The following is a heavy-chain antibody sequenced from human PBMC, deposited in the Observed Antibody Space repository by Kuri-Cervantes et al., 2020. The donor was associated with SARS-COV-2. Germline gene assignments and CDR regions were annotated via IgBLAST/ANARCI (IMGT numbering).Heavy chain of an antibody. Sequence: SQTLSLTCAVYGGSFSGYYWSWIRQSPGKGLEWIGEINHSGSTNYNPSLKSRVIVSVDTSKNQFSLNLTSVTAADTAVYYCARGRHTNTGRPGYFDSWGQGTQVTVSS. CDR2: INHSGST. CDR1: GGSFSGYY. CDR3: ARGRHTNTGRPGYFDS. V-gene: IGHV4-34*01. D-gene: IGHD2-8*01. J-gene: IGHJ4*02.